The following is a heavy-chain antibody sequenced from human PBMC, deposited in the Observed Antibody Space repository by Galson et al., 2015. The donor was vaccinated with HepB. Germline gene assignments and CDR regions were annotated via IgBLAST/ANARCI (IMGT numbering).Heavy chain of an antibody. V-gene: IGHV4-39*01. Sequence: ETLSLTCTVSGGSISSSTYYWGWIRQPPGKGLEWIGTIYYSGSTYYNPSLKSRVTISLDTSKNQFSLKLRSVTAADTALYYCARPKVGAAGGFEYWGHGTLVTVSS. CDR3: ARPKVGAAGGFEY. D-gene: IGHD1-26*01. J-gene: IGHJ4*01. CDR2: IYYSGST. CDR1: GGSISSSTYY.